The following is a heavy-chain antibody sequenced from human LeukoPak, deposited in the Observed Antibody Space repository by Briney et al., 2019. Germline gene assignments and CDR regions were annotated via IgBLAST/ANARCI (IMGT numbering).Heavy chain of an antibody. J-gene: IGHJ4*02. CDR2: ISYDGSNK. V-gene: IGHV3-30-3*01. Sequence: GGSLRLSCAASGFTFSSYAMHWVRQAPGKGLEWVAVISYDGSNKYYADSVKGRFTISRDNSKNTLYLQMNSLRSDDTAVYYCARFNEDYYYDSSGYWTLDYWGQGTLVTVSS. CDR3: ARFNEDYYYDSSGYWTLDY. CDR1: GFTFSSYA. D-gene: IGHD3-22*01.